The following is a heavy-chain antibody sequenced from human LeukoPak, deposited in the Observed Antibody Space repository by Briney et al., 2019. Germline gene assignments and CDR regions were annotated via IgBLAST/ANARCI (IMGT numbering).Heavy chain of an antibody. D-gene: IGHD3-3*01. J-gene: IGHJ4*02. CDR3: ARRITIFGATMGYYFDY. V-gene: IGHV1-18*01. CDR1: GYTFTSYG. CDR2: ISAYNGNT. Sequence: ASVKVSCKASGYTFTSYGISWVRQAPGQGLEWMGWISAYNGNTNYAQKLQGRGTMTTDTSTSTAYMELRSLRSDDTAVYYCARRITIFGATMGYYFDYWGQGPLVTVSS.